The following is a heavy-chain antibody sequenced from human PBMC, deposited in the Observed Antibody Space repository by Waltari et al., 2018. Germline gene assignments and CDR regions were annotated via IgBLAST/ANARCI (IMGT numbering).Heavy chain of an antibody. D-gene: IGHD3-10*01. J-gene: IGHJ3*02. CDR3: ARGDSSTAFDI. V-gene: IGHV1-69*02. CDR2: IIPILGIA. Sequence: QVQLVQSGAEVKKPGSSVKVSCKASGGTFSSYTISWVRQAPGQGLEWMGRIIPILGIANYAQKFQGRVTSTADKSTSTAYMELSSLRSEDTAVYYCARGDSSTAFDIWGQGTMVTVSS. CDR1: GGTFSSYT.